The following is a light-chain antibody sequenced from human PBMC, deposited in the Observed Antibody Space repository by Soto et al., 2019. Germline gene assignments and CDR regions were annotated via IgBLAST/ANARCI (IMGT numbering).Light chain of an antibody. J-gene: IGKJ1*01. V-gene: IGKV1-5*01. Sequence: DIQMTQSPSTLSASVGGRVTITCRASQSISSWLAWNQQNPGKAPKLLIYDASSLESGLPSRFSGSGSGTEFTLNICSLQPDDFATYHCQQYNSYPWPFGQGTKVDIK. CDR3: QQYNSYPWP. CDR2: DAS. CDR1: QSISSW.